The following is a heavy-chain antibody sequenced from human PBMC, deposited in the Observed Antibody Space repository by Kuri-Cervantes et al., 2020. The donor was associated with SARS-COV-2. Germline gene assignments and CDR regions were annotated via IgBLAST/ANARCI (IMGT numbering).Heavy chain of an antibody. Sequence: GGSLRLSCAASGFTVSSNYMSWVRQAPGKGLEWVSVIYSGGSTYYADSVKGRFTISRDNSKNTLYLQMSSLRAEDTAVYYCASGPGILWFGDDYWGQGTLVTVSS. CDR1: GFTVSSNY. D-gene: IGHD3-10*01. CDR3: ASGPGILWFGDDY. V-gene: IGHV3-53*01. CDR2: IYSGGST. J-gene: IGHJ4*02.